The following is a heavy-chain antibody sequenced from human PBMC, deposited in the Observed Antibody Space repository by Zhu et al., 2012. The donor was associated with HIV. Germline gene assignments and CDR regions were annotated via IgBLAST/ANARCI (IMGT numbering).Heavy chain of an antibody. CDR2: ISGGADT. D-gene: IGHD2-2*01. CDR1: GFMFRSYA. CDR3: AKESAGYCGGSRCYAEDY. Sequence: EVQLLESGGGLVQPGGSLRLACAASGFMFRSYAMSWVRQVPGKGLQWVSGISGGADTYYADSVMGRFTISRDNSKNTLYLQMNSLRVEDTAFYYCAKESAGYCGGSRCYAEDYWGQGVLVTVSS. V-gene: IGHV3-23*01. J-gene: IGHJ4*02.